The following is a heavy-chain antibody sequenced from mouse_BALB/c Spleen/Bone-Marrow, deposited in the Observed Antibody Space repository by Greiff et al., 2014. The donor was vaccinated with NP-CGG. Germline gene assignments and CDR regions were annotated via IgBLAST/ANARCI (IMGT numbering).Heavy chain of an antibody. CDR2: INPSTGYT. V-gene: IGHV1-7*01. CDR3: ARPENYDAMDY. J-gene: IGHJ4*01. Sequence: QVQLQQPGAELAKPGASVKMSCKASGYTFTSYWMHWVKQRPGQGLEWIGYINPSTGYTEYNQKFKDKATLTADKSSSIAYMQLSSLTSEDSAVYYCARPENYDAMDYWGQGTSVTVSS. CDR1: GYTFTSYW.